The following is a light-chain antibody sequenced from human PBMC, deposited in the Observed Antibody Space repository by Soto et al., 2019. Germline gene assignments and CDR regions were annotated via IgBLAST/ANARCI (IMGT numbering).Light chain of an antibody. V-gene: IGKV1-5*01. J-gene: IGKJ1*01. CDR1: QSVSGG. CDR3: QQYETYSGT. CDR2: DAS. Sequence: DIQMTQSPSTLSESIGDTVTITCRASQSVSGGLAWYQQKPGKAPTLLIYDASALPRGVPSRFSGSGSRTEFTLTISSLQPDDFATYYCQQYETYSGTFGQGTKVEIK.